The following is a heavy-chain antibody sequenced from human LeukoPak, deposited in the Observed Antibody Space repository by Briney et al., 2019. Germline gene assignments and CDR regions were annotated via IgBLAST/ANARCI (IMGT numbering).Heavy chain of an antibody. CDR1: GFTFSSYS. J-gene: IGHJ3*02. D-gene: IGHD3-10*01. CDR3: ARDLLSSGSLPDAFDI. V-gene: IGHV3-48*01. CDR2: ISSSSSTI. Sequence: PGGSLRLSCAASGFTFSSYSMNWVRQAPGKGLEWVSYISSSSSTIYYADSVKGRFTISRDNAKNSLYLQMNSLRAEDTAVYYCARDLLSSGSLPDAFDIWGQGTMVTVSS.